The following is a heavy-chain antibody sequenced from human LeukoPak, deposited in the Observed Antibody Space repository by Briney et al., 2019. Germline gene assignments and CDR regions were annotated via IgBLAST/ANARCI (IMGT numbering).Heavy chain of an antibody. D-gene: IGHD6-6*01. J-gene: IGHJ4*02. V-gene: IGHV1-8*03. CDR1: GYTFTSYD. CDR2: MNPNSGNT. Sequence: ASVKVSCKASGYTFTSYDINWVRQATGQGLEWMGWMNPNSGNTGYAQKFQGRVTITRNTSISTAYMGLSSLRSEDTAVYYCAREGEYSSSSELDYWGQGTLVTVSS. CDR3: AREGEYSSSSELDY.